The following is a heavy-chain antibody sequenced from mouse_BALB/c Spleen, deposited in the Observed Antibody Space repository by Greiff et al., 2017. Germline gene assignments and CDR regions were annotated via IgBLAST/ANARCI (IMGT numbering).Heavy chain of an antibody. V-gene: IGHV3-2*02. Sequence: DVKLQESGPGLVKPSQSLSLTCTVTGYSITSYYAWNWIRQFPGNKLVWMGYISYSGSTSYNPSLKSRISITRDTSKNQFFLQLNSVTTEDTATYYCARSITTATFDYWGQGTALTVSS. CDR3: ARSITTATFDY. CDR2: ISYSGST. D-gene: IGHD1-2*01. J-gene: IGHJ2*01. CDR1: GYSITSYYA.